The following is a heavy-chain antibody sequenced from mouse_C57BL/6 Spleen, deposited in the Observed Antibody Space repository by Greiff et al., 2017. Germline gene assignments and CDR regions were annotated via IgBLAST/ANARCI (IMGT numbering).Heavy chain of an antibody. V-gene: IGHV1-74*01. Sequence: QVQLKQPGAELVKPGASVKVSCKASGYTFTSYWMHWVKQRPGQGLEWIGRIHPSDSDTNYNQKFKGKATLTVDKSSSTAYMQLSSLTSEDSAVYYCAMPYDGYAMDYWGQGTSVTVSS. CDR3: AMPYDGYAMDY. J-gene: IGHJ4*01. D-gene: IGHD2-12*01. CDR2: IHPSDSDT. CDR1: GYTFTSYW.